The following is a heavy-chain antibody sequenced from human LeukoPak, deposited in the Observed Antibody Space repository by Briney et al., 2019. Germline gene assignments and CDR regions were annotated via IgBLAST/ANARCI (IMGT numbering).Heavy chain of an antibody. J-gene: IGHJ4*02. Sequence: GGSLRLSCAASGFTFSSYGMHWVRQAPGKGLEWVAFIRYDGSNKYYADSVKGRFTVSRDNSKNTLYLQMNSLRAEDTAVYYCAREADCSSTSCYSDYWGQGTLVTVSS. V-gene: IGHV3-30*02. CDR2: IRYDGSNK. CDR3: AREADCSSTSCYSDY. CDR1: GFTFSSYG. D-gene: IGHD2-2*02.